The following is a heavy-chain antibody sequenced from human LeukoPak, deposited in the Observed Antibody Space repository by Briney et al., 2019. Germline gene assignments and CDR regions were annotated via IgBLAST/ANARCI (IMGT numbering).Heavy chain of an antibody. D-gene: IGHD3-22*01. Sequence: PGGSLRVSCAASGFTFSSYSMNWVSQAPGKGVEWVSSISSSSSYIYYADSVKGRFTISRHNAKNSLYLQMNSLRAEDTAVYYCARDHYDSSGYQPVVSYWGQGTLVTVSS. V-gene: IGHV3-21*01. CDR2: ISSSSSYI. J-gene: IGHJ4*02. CDR1: GFTFSSYS. CDR3: ARDHYDSSGYQPVVSY.